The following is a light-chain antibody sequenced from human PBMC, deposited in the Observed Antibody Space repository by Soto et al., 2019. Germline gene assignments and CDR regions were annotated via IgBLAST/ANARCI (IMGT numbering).Light chain of an antibody. V-gene: IGKV3-20*01. CDR3: QQYGSSPPCT. Sequence: EIVLTQSPATLSLSPGERATLSCRASQSVSNSLAWYQQKPGQAPRLLIYGASNRDTGIPDRFSGSGSGTDFTLTISSLESEDFAVYYCQQYGSSPPCTFGPGTKVDIK. CDR2: GAS. J-gene: IGKJ3*01. CDR1: QSVSNS.